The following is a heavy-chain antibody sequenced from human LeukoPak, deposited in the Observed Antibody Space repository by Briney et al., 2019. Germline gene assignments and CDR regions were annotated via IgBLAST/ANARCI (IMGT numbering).Heavy chain of an antibody. CDR3: ARDPSAYYYDSSGYADY. Sequence: ASVTVSCKASGGTFSIYVINWVRQAPGQGLEWMGWISAYNGNTNYAQKLQGRVTMTTDTSTSTAYMELRSLRSDDTAVYYCARDPSAYYYDSSGYADYWGQGTLVTVSS. CDR1: GGTFSIYV. D-gene: IGHD3-22*01. J-gene: IGHJ4*02. CDR2: ISAYNGNT. V-gene: IGHV1-18*01.